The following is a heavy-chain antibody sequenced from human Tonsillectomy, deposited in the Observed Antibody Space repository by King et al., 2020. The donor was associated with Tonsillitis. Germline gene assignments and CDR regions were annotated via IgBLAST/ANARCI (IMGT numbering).Heavy chain of an antibody. J-gene: IGHJ4*02. Sequence: VQLVESGGGLVKPGGSLRLSCAAAGFNFSNYGMNGFGQAPGKGLEWLSSINSRCPYIYYAASVQGRFTISSDNAKNSLYLQMNTLRAEEPAVYYCARGFTGGPVNVLFDHWGQGTLVTVSS. V-gene: IGHV3-21*01. CDR2: INSRCPYI. CDR3: ARGFTGGPVNVLFDH. CDR1: GFNFSNYG. D-gene: IGHD3-10*01.